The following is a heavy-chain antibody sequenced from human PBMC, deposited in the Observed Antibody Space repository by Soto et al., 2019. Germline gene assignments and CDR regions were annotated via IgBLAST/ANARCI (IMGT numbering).Heavy chain of an antibody. CDR2: ISSSSSYI. Sequence: WGSLRLSCAASGFTFSSYSINFFRHSPFKWLEWVSSISSSSSYIYYADSVKGRFTISRDNAKNSLYLQMNSLRAEDTAVYYCARDKRVLEQWLVLGNVDYWGQGTLVTVSS. CDR1: GFTFSSYS. CDR3: ARDKRVLEQWLVLGNVDY. D-gene: IGHD6-19*01. J-gene: IGHJ4*02. V-gene: IGHV3-21*01.